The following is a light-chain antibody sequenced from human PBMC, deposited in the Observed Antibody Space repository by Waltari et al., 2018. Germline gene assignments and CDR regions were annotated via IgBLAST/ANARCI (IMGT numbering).Light chain of an antibody. Sequence: DVRMTQSPATLSASVGDRVTITCRASQSITDWLAWYQQKPGKAPKLLIYKASTLESGVPSRFIGTRSGTEFTLTISNLQPDDFATYYCQQYTIYPLTFGGGTKVAI. CDR2: KAS. V-gene: IGKV1-5*03. CDR1: QSITDW. CDR3: QQYTIYPLT. J-gene: IGKJ4*01.